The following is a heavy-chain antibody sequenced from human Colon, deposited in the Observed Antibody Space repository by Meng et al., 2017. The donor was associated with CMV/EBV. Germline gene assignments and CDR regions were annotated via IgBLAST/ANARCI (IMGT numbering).Heavy chain of an antibody. D-gene: IGHD3-22*01. Sequence: SGYTFTNYYMQCVRQAPGQGLEWMGIINPRDGSASYAQKFQGRVTMTRDTYTSTVSMELTSLRSEDTAVYYCARDPDDSSGYYYDYWGQGTLVTVSS. V-gene: IGHV1-46*01. J-gene: IGHJ4*02. CDR1: GYTFTNYY. CDR2: INPRDGSA. CDR3: ARDPDDSSGYYYDY.